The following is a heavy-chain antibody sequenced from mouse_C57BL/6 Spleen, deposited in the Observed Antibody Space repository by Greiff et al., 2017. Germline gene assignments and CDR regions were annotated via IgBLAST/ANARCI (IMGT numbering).Heavy chain of an antibody. D-gene: IGHD1-1*01. V-gene: IGHV1-54*01. Sequence: QVQLKESGAELVRPGTSVTVSCKASGYAFTNYLIEWVKQRPGQGLEWIGVINPGSGGTNYNEQFKGKAILTADKSSSTAYMQLSSLTSEDSAVYFCARSGYYGSSYEAMGCWGQGASVSV. J-gene: IGHJ4*01. CDR3: ARSGYYGSSYEAMGC. CDR1: GYAFTNYL. CDR2: INPGSGGT.